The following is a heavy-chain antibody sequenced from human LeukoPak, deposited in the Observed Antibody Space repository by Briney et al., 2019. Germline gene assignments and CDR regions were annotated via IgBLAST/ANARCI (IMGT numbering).Heavy chain of an antibody. Sequence: PGGSLRLSCAASGFTFSSYAMSWVRQAPGKGLEWVSGISGSGGSTYYADSVKGRFTISRDNSKNTLYLQMNSLRAEDTAVYYCAKIPGGSGVHTRHYYYYYMDVWGKGTTVTVSS. V-gene: IGHV3-23*01. D-gene: IGHD3-10*01. CDR3: AKIPGGSGVHTRHYYYYYMDV. CDR1: GFTFSSYA. CDR2: ISGSGGST. J-gene: IGHJ6*03.